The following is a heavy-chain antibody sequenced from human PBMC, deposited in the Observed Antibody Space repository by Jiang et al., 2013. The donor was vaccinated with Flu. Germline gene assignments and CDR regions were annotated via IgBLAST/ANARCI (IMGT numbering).Heavy chain of an antibody. CDR2: ISGSGGST. Sequence: VQLLESGGGLVQPGGSLRLSCAASGFTFSSYAMSWVRQAPGKGLEWVSAISGSGGSTYYADSVKGRFTISRDNSKNTLYLQMNSLRAEDTAVYYCAKDPSYSGSYSTNDAFDIWGQGTMVTVSS. CDR3: AKDPSYSGSYSTNDAFDI. D-gene: IGHD1-26*01. V-gene: IGHV3-23*01. J-gene: IGHJ3*02. CDR1: GFTFSSYA.